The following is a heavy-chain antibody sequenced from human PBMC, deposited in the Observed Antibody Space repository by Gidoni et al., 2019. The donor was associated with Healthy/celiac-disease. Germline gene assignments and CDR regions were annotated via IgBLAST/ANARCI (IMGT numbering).Heavy chain of an antibody. CDR2: IYSSGST. V-gene: IGHV4-30-4*01. D-gene: IGHD3-10*01. CDR1: GGSISSGDYY. CDR3: ARVDRRRSSRRRSNWFDP. J-gene: IGHJ5*02. Sequence: QVQLQESGPGLVKASQTPSLTCTVSGGSISSGDYYWSCIGQPPGKGLEGIGYIYSSGSTYYNPALKSRVTIAGDTFNNQFSLKLSSVPAADTAVYYCARVDRRRSSRRRSNWFDPWGQGTLVTVAS.